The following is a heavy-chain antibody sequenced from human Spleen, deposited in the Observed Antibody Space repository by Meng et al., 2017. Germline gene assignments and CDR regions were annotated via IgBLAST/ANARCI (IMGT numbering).Heavy chain of an antibody. Sequence: SETLSLTCAVDGGSFSGYYWTWIRHPPGDVLEWIGEINHSGRPNYNPSLKSRVTRSVDTSKNQFSLKLSSVTAADTAVYYCARVGRNDVWSGYPYYYYYGMDVWGQGTTVTVSS. CDR2: INHSGRP. D-gene: IGHD3-3*01. CDR3: ARVGRNDVWSGYPYYYYYGMDV. J-gene: IGHJ6*02. CDR1: GGSFSGYY. V-gene: IGHV4-34*01.